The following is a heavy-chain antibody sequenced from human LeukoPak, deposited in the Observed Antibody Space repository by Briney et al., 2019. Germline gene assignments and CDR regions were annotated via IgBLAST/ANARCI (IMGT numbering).Heavy chain of an antibody. Sequence: SETPSPTCTVSGGSISNSSYYWGWVRQPPRKGLEWIGRIYYSGSTYYNPSLKSRVTISVDTSKNQFSLKLSSVTAADTAVYYCARHEAYCGGDCYPDAFDIWGQGTMVTVSS. D-gene: IGHD2-21*02. CDR1: GGSISNSSYY. J-gene: IGHJ3*02. CDR3: ARHEAYCGGDCYPDAFDI. CDR2: IYYSGST. V-gene: IGHV4-39*01.